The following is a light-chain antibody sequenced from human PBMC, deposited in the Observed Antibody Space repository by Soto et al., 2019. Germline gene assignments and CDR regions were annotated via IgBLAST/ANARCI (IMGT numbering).Light chain of an antibody. CDR2: EVS. CDR1: SSDVGGYNY. Sequence: QSVLTQPASVSGSPGQSITISCTGTSSDVGGYNYVSWYQQHPGKAPKLMIYEVSNRPSGVSNRFSGSKSGNTASLTISGLQAEDEADYYCSSYTSSRSLWVCGGGTKLTVL. CDR3: SSYTSSRSLWV. V-gene: IGLV2-14*01. J-gene: IGLJ3*02.